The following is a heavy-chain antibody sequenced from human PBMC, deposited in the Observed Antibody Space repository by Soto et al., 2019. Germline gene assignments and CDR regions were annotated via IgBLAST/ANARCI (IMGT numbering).Heavy chain of an antibody. Sequence: QVQLVQSGAALKKPGSSVKVSCKASGDTFSFYTINWVRQAPGLGLEWMGRVNPILSMSNYAQKFQGRVTMTADTSTSTAYMELRSLRSEDTAFYYCATSYGSGYRAFDYWGQGALVTVSS. V-gene: IGHV1-69*02. J-gene: IGHJ4*02. D-gene: IGHD3-10*01. CDR2: VNPILSMS. CDR3: ATSYGSGYRAFDY. CDR1: GDTFSFYT.